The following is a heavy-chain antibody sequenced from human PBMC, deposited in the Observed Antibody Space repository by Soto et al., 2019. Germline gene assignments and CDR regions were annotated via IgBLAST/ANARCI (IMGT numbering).Heavy chain of an antibody. Sequence: SETLSLTCTVSGDNRGVYYWTWMRQPPGKGLEWIGYIYYSGSTNYNPSLKSRVGISIDTSKKQFSLKLSSVTAADTAVYYCTRKLRVNGMDVWGQGTTVTVSS. CDR1: GDNRGVYY. CDR3: TRKLRVNGMDV. CDR2: IYYSGST. D-gene: IGHD2-15*01. J-gene: IGHJ6*02. V-gene: IGHV4-59*01.